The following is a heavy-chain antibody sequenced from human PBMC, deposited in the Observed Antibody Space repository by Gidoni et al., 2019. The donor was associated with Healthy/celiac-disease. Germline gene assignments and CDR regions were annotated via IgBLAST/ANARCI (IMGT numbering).Heavy chain of an antibody. D-gene: IGHD6-19*01. CDR1: GFTFSSYA. CDR2: ISYDGSNK. Sequence: QVQLVESGGGVVQPGRSLRLSCAASGFTFSSYAMHWVRQAPGKGLEWVAVISYDGSNKYYADSVKGRFTIFRDNSKNTLYLQMNSLRAEDTAVYYCAREVAVAGYGMDVWGQGTTVTVSS. V-gene: IGHV3-30*04. J-gene: IGHJ6*02. CDR3: AREVAVAGYGMDV.